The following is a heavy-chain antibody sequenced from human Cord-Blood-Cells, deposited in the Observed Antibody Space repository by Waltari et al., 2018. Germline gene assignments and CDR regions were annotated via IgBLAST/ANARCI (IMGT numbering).Heavy chain of an antibody. CDR1: GGSFSGYY. Sequence: QVQLQQWGAGLLKPSETLSLTCADYGGSFSGYYWIWIRQPPGKGLEWIGEINHSGSTNYNPSLKSRVTISVDTSKNQFSLKLSSVTATDTAVYYCARERGFLHWYFDLWGRGTLVTVSS. CDR3: ARERGFLHWYFDL. J-gene: IGHJ2*01. V-gene: IGHV4-34*01. CDR2: INHSGST.